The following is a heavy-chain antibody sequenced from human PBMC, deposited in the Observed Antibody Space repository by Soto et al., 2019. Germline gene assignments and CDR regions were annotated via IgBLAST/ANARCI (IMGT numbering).Heavy chain of an antibody. CDR1: GFSISSGDYY. CDR3: ASRKSSPYFDY. V-gene: IGHV4-30-4*01. CDR2: IYYSGST. D-gene: IGHD3-10*01. J-gene: IGHJ4*02. Sequence: SETLSLTCTFSGFSISSGDYYWSWIRQPPGKGLECIGYIYYSGSTYYNPSLKSRVTISVDTSKNQFSLKLSSVTAADTAVYYCASRKSSPYFDYWGQGTLVTVSS.